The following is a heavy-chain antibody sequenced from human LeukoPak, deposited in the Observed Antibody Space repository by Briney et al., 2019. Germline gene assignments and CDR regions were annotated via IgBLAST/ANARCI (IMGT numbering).Heavy chain of an antibody. CDR1: GGSMSFYY. Sequence: SETLSLTCTVSGGSMSFYYWSWIRQSPGKGLECIGYIYYSGSTYYNPSLKSRVTISVDTSKNQFSLNLDSVTAADTAVYYCARRAGIGQADFDYWGQGTLVTVSS. J-gene: IGHJ4*02. CDR2: IYYSGST. V-gene: IGHV4-59*08. CDR3: ARRAGIGQADFDY. D-gene: IGHD6-13*01.